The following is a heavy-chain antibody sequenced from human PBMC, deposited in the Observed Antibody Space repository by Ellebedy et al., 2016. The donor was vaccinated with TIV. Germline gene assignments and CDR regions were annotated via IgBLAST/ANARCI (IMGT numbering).Heavy chain of an antibody. CDR2: INPNSGGT. D-gene: IGHD3-9*01. V-gene: IGHV1-2*02. CDR3: ASPPYDILTGYYSHWYFDL. Sequence: ASVKVSCKASGYTFTGYYMYWVRQAPGQGLEWMGWINPNSGGTNYAQKFQGRVTMTRDTSISTAYMELSRLRSDDTAVYYCASPPYDILTGYYSHWYFDLWGRGTLVTVSS. CDR1: GYTFTGYY. J-gene: IGHJ2*01.